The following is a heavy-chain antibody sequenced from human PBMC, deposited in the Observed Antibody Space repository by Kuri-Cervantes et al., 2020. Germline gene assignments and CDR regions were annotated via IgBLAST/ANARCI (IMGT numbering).Heavy chain of an antibody. V-gene: IGHV1-8*02. CDR2: MNPNSGNT. D-gene: IGHD6-19*01. Sequence: ASVKVSCKASGYTFTGYYMHWVRQATGQGLEWMGWMNPNSGNTGYAQKFQGRVTMTRNTSISTAYMELSSLRSEDTAVYYCARDSSGWENYYYYGMDVWGQGTTVTVSS. J-gene: IGHJ6*02. CDR3: ARDSSGWENYYYYGMDV. CDR1: GYTFTGYY.